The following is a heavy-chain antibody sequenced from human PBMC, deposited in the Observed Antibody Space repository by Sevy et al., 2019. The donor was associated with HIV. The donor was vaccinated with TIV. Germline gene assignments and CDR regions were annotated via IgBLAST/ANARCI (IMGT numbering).Heavy chain of an antibody. CDR3: ARDKVDTAMVNWFDP. Sequence: SETLSLTCTVSGGSVSSGSYYWSWIRQPPGKGLEWIGYIYYSGSTNYNPSLKSRVTISVDTSKNQFSLKLSSVTAADTAVYYCARDKVDTAMVNWFDPWGQGTLVTVSS. CDR1: GGSVSSGSYY. J-gene: IGHJ5*02. V-gene: IGHV4-61*01. CDR2: IYYSGST. D-gene: IGHD5-18*01.